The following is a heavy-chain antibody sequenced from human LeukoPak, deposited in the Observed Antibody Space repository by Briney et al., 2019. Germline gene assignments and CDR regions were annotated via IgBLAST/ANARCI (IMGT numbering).Heavy chain of an antibody. CDR2: IYHSGST. V-gene: IGHV4-4*02. CDR3: AKEAVAAGPHYFDY. J-gene: IGHJ4*02. CDR1: GASISSGNW. D-gene: IGHD2-15*01. Sequence: SGTLSLTCAVSGASISSGNWWSWVRQPPGKGLEWIGEIYHSGSTNYNPSLKSRVTISVDKSKNQFSLNLTSVTAADTAVYFCAKEAVAAGPHYFDYWGQGTLVTVSS.